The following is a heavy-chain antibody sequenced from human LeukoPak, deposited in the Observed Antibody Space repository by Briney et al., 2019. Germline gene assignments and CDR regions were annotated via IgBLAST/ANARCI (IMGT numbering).Heavy chain of an antibody. CDR1: GFTFTSYW. V-gene: IGHV3-21*01. J-gene: IGHJ4*02. D-gene: IGHD2-15*01. CDR3: ARDRSGGSGSDS. CDR2: ISTSGAYI. Sequence: PGGSLRLSCAASGFTFTSYWMHWVRQAPGKGLEWVSFISTSGAYIFYADSVKGRFTISRDNAKNSLYLQMNGLRAEDTALYYCARDRSGGSGSDSWGQGTLVTVSS.